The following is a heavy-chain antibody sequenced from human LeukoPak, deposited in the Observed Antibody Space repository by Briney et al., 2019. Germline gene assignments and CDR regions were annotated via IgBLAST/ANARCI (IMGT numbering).Heavy chain of an antibody. D-gene: IGHD3/OR15-3a*01. CDR2: IWSDGSNK. V-gene: IGHV3-33*01. Sequence: PGGCLRRSCSASGFTVSSYGMDCVRQAPGKGREWVAFIWSDGSNKYYAYSVKGPFTLSRAKSKTTLYLQMNSLRSEDTSLYCSGRDLGGADWTEGSDYWGQATLVSASS. CDR3: GRDLGGADWTEGSDY. CDR1: GFTVSSYG. J-gene: IGHJ4*02.